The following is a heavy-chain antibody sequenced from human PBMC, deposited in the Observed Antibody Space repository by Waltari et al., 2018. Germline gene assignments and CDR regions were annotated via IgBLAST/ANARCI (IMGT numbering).Heavy chain of an antibody. CDR2: IIPIFGTA. D-gene: IGHD6-6*01. Sequence: QVQLVQSGAEVKKPGSSVKVSCKASGGTFSSYAISWVRQAPGQGLEWMGGIIPIFGTANYAQKCQGRVTITADESTSTAYMELSSLRSEDTAVYYCARGGYSSSTYYFDYWGQGTLVTVSS. CDR3: ARGGYSSSTYYFDY. CDR1: GGTFSSYA. J-gene: IGHJ4*02. V-gene: IGHV1-69*01.